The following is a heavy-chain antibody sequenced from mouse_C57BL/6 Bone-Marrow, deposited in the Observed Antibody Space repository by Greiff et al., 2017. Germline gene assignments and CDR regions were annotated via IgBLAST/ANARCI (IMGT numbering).Heavy chain of an antibody. D-gene: IGHD2-4*01. Sequence: QVQLKQSGAELARPGASVKLSCKASGYTFTSYGISWVKQRTGQGLEWIGEIYPRSGNTYYNEKFKGKATLTADKSSSTAYMELRSLTSEDSAVYFCARPYDYDGYYFDYWGQGTTLTVSS. V-gene: IGHV1-81*01. CDR3: ARPYDYDGYYFDY. J-gene: IGHJ2*01. CDR2: IYPRSGNT. CDR1: GYTFTSYG.